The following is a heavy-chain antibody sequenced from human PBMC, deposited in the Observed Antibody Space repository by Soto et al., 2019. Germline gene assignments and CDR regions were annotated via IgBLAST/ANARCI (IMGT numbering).Heavy chain of an antibody. Sequence: SETLSLTCTVSGGSISNYYWSWIRQPPGKGLEWIGYIYYSGSTNYNPSLKSRVTISLDTSKNQFSLKLSSVTAADTAVYYCTRDPGYSSTWYFYFRHRGQGTLVPV. CDR2: IYYSGST. D-gene: IGHD6-13*01. J-gene: IGHJ4*02. CDR1: GGSISNYY. CDR3: TRDPGYSSTWYFYFRH. V-gene: IGHV4-59*01.